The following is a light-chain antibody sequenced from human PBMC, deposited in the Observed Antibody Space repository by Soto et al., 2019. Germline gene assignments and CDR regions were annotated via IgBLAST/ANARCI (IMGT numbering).Light chain of an antibody. V-gene: IGKV3-20*01. CDR3: PQYGNSPLP. CDR1: QSVSSSY. J-gene: IGKJ4*01. CDR2: GAS. Sequence: VWTQYPGTLSLSPGERAPLSCRASQSVSSSYLAWYQQRPGQAPRLLIYGASNRVTGIPDRFSGSGSGTDFTLTISRLEPEDFVVYFCPQYGNSPLPFGGGTKVDI.